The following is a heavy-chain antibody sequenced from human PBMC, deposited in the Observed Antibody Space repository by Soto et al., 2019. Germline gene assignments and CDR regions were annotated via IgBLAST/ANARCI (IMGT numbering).Heavy chain of an antibody. V-gene: IGHV1-18*01. D-gene: IGHD2-15*01. Sequence: QVQLVQSGAEVKKPGASVKVSCKASGYTFTSYGISWVRQAPGQGLEWMGWISAYNRNTNYAQKLQGRVTMTTDTSTSTAYMELRSLRSDDTAVYYCASGVYCSGGSCYQTNFDYWGQGTLVTVSS. CDR3: ASGVYCSGGSCYQTNFDY. CDR1: GYTFTSYG. J-gene: IGHJ4*02. CDR2: ISAYNRNT.